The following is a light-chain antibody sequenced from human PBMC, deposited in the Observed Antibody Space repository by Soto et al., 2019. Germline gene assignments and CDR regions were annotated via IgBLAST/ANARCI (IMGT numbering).Light chain of an antibody. CDR3: QQYGSSGT. CDR1: QIINNY. V-gene: IGKV3-20*01. CDR2: GAS. Sequence: EIVMTQSPATLSVSPGDGATLSCRASQIINNYLAWYQQKPGQAPRLLIYGASNRATGIPDRFSGSGSGTDFTLTISRLEPEDFAVYYCQQYGSSGTFGQGTKVDIK. J-gene: IGKJ1*01.